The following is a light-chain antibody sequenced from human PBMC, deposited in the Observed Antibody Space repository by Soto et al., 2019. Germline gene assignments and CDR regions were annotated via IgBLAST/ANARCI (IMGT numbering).Light chain of an antibody. CDR3: QTWGTGIRV. V-gene: IGLV4-69*01. Sequence: QSVLTQSPSASASLGASVKLTCTLSSGHSSYAIAWHQQQPEKGPRYLMKVNSDGTHSKGGGIPERFSDSSSGAERYLTISSLQSEDEADYYCQTWGTGIRVFGGGTKLTVL. CDR1: SGHSSYA. J-gene: IGLJ2*01. CDR2: VNSDGTH.